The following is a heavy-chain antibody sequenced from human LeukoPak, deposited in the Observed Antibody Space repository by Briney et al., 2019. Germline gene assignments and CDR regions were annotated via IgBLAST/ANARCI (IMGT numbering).Heavy chain of an antibody. D-gene: IGHD2-15*01. CDR2: IYYSGST. CDR1: GGSISSYY. Sequence: SETLSLTCTVSGGSISSYYWSWIRQPPGKGLEWIGYIYYSGSTNYNPSLKSRVTISVDTSKNQFSLKLSSVTAADTAVHYCARDSLLGNYFDYWGQGTLVTVSS. CDR3: ARDSLLGNYFDY. J-gene: IGHJ4*02. V-gene: IGHV4-59*01.